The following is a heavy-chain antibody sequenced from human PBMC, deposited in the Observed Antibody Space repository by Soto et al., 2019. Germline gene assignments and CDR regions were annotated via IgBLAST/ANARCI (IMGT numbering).Heavy chain of an antibody. CDR3: AKASVQWLRSTTVTTNSFDY. CDR2: ISGSGGST. D-gene: IGHD4-17*01. V-gene: IGHV3-23*01. Sequence: GGSLRLSCAASGFTFSSYAMSWVRQAPGKGLEWVSAISGSGGSTYYADSVKGRFTISRDNSKNTLYLQMNSLRAEDTAVYYCAKASVQWLRSTTVTTNSFDYWGQGTLVTVSS. J-gene: IGHJ4*02. CDR1: GFTFSSYA.